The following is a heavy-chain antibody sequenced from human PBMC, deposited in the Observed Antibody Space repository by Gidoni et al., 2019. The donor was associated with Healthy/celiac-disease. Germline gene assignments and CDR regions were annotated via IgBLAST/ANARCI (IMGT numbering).Heavy chain of an antibody. J-gene: IGHJ3*02. CDR1: GGSISSDY. CDR3: AREGLIISPDAFDI. Sequence: QVQLQESGPGLVKPSETLSLTCTVSGGSISSDYWSWIRQPAGKGLEWIGRSYTSGSTNYNPSLKSRVTMSVDTSKNQFPLKLSSVPAADTAVYYCAREGLIISPDAFDIWGQGTMVTVSS. D-gene: IGHD3-10*01. V-gene: IGHV4-4*07. CDR2: SYTSGST.